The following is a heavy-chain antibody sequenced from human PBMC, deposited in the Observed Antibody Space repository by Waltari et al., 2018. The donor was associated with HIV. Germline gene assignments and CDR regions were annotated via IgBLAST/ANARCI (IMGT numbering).Heavy chain of an antibody. CDR2: IKEDGGLE. CDR1: GLPFSGYG. J-gene: IGHJ4*02. V-gene: IGHV3-7*01. CDR3: VRDGPFVDVEY. Sequence: EVQLVESGGGLVQPGGSVRLSCEASGLPFSGYGMSWVRQAPGKGLEWVANIKEDGGLEYYVDSVKGRFTISRDNPKNLLFLQMNSLRVEDTAVYYCVRDGPFVDVEYWGQGTLVTVSS. D-gene: IGHD5-12*01.